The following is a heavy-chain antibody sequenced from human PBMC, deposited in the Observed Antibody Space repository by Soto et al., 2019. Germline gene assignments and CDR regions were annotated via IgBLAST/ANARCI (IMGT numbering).Heavy chain of an antibody. Sequence: PGGSLRLSCAASGFTFSSYAMSWVRQAPGKGLEWVSAISGSGGSTYYADSVKGRFTISRDNSKTTLYLQMNSLRAEDTAVYYCVKAKRDSSSSQLYYFDYWGQGTLVNVSS. CDR2: ISGSGGST. J-gene: IGHJ4*02. CDR3: VKAKRDSSSSQLYYFDY. CDR1: GFTFSSYA. V-gene: IGHV3-23*01. D-gene: IGHD6-6*01.